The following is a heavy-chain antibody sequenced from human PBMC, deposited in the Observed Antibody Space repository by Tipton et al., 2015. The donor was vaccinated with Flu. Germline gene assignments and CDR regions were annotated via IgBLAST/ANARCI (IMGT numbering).Heavy chain of an antibody. Sequence: QLVQSGAEVKKPGASVKVSCKASGYTFTSYGISWVRQAPGQGLEWMGWISAYNGNTNYAQKLQGRVTMTTDTSTSTAYMELRSLRSDDTAVYYCARRRRFFESYYYYYYMDVWGKGTTVTVSS. D-gene: IGHD3-9*01. CDR3: ARRRRFFESYYYYYYMDV. CDR2: ISAYNGNT. V-gene: IGHV1-18*04. CDR1: GYTFTSYG. J-gene: IGHJ6*03.